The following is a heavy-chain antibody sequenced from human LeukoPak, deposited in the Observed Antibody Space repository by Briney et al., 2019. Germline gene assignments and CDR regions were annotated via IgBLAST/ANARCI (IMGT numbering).Heavy chain of an antibody. CDR2: IIPIFGTA. CDR1: GYTFTSYG. V-gene: IGHV1-69*13. D-gene: IGHD2-2*02. CDR3: ARAYCSSTSCYTYYYHGMDV. J-gene: IGHJ6*02. Sequence: SVKVSCKASGYTFTSYGISWVRQAPGQGLEWMGGIIPIFGTANYAQKFQGRVTITADESTSTAYMELSSLRSEDTAVYYCARAYCSSTSCYTYYYHGMDVWGQGTTVTVSS.